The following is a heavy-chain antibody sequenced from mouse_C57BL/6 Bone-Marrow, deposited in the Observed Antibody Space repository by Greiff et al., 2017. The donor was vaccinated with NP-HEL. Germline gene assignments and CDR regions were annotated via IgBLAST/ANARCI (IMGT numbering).Heavy chain of an antibody. J-gene: IGHJ2*01. CDR1: GYTFTDYE. V-gene: IGHV1-15*01. CDR2: IDPETGGT. Sequence: QVQLQQSGAELVRPGASVTLSCKASGYTFTDYEMHWVKQTPVHGLEWIGAIDPETGGTAYNQKFKGKATLTVDTSSSTAYMQLSSLTSEDSAVYYCASHYYGSYFDYWGQGTTLTVSS. D-gene: IGHD1-1*01. CDR3: ASHYYGSYFDY.